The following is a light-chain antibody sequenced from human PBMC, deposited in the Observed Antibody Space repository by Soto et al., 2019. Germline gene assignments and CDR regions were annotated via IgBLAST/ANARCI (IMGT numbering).Light chain of an antibody. CDR2: DVS. CDR3: QQFNYSPT. Sequence: AVQLTQSPSSLSASVGDRVTITCRASQGIKSALAWYQQKPGKAPKLLISDVSSLESGVSSRFSGSGSGTDFTLTISSLQSEDFATYYCQQFNYSPTFGPGTKVDLK. CDR1: QGIKSA. V-gene: IGKV1D-13*01. J-gene: IGKJ3*01.